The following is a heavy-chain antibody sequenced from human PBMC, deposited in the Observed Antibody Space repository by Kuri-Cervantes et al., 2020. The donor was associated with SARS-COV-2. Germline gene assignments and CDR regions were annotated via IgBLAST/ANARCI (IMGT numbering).Heavy chain of an antibody. CDR1: GFTFNNYA. J-gene: IGHJ4*02. CDR2: IDGSGGST. CDR3: AKDQHGIVVVIAAIES. V-gene: IGHV3-23*01. Sequence: GESLKISCAASGFTFNNYAMSWVRQAPGKGLEWVSAIDGSGGSTYYADSVRGRFTISRDNSKNTLYLQMNSLKAEDTAVYYCAKDQHGIVVVIAAIESWGRGTQVTVSS. D-gene: IGHD2-15*01.